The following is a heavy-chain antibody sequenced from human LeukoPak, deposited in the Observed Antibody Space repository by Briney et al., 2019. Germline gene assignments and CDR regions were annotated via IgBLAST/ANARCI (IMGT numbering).Heavy chain of an antibody. CDR2: IGGRDGST. J-gene: IGHJ4*02. Sequence: GGSLRLSCAASGFTFSNYAMSWVRQAPGKGLEWVSAIGGRDGSTYYADSVKGRFTISRDNSKNTLYVQMNSLRAEDTAVYYCAKDRGLAVAGTTPLDYWGQGTLVTVSS. V-gene: IGHV3-23*01. D-gene: IGHD6-19*01. CDR3: AKDRGLAVAGTTPLDY. CDR1: GFTFSNYA.